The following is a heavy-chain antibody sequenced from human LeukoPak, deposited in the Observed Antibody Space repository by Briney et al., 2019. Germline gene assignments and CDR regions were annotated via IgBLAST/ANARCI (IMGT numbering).Heavy chain of an antibody. D-gene: IGHD3-9*01. Sequence: GGSLRLSCAASGFTVTNYAMYWVRQAPGKGLEWVSAISGRDDSTYYADSVKGRFTISRDTSKNTLFLQMNSLRAEDTAVYYCAKWGDYDILTGYYDPDYWGQGILVTVSS. V-gene: IGHV3-23*01. CDR3: AKWGDYDILTGYYDPDY. J-gene: IGHJ4*02. CDR2: ISGRDDST. CDR1: GFTVTNYA.